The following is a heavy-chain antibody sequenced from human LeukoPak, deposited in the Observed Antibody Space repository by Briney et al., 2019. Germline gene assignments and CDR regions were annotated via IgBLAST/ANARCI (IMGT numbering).Heavy chain of an antibody. V-gene: IGHV3-23*01. Sequence: PGGSLRLSCAASGFTFSSYAMSWVRQAPGKGLEWVSAISGSGGSTYYADSVKGRFTISRDNAKNSLYLQMNSLRAEDTAVYYCARSGTGGSCYSCFDYWGQGTLVTVSS. CDR2: ISGSGGST. J-gene: IGHJ4*02. D-gene: IGHD2-15*01. CDR3: ARSGTGGSCYSCFDY. CDR1: GFTFSSYA.